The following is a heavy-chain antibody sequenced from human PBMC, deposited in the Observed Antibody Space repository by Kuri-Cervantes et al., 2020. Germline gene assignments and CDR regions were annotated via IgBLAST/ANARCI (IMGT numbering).Heavy chain of an antibody. CDR1: GGSFSGYY. Sequence: SETLSLTCAVYGGSFSGYYWSWIRQPPGKGLEWIGYIYYSGSTYYNPSLKSRVTISVDTSKNQFSLKLSSVTAADTAVYYCAGEYRGLDAFDIWGQGTMVTVSS. D-gene: IGHD5-12*01. J-gene: IGHJ3*02. V-gene: IGHV4-34*09. CDR2: IYYSGST. CDR3: AGEYRGLDAFDI.